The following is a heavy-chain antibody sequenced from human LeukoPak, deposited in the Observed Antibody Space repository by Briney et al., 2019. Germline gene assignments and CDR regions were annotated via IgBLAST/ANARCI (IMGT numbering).Heavy chain of an antibody. V-gene: IGHV5-51*01. CDR2: IYPGDSDT. D-gene: IGHD3-16*01. CDR1: GYSFDKYW. CDR3: ARLHGLGTFFAF. J-gene: IGHJ4*02. Sequence: GESLKISCKASGYSFDKYWIGRVRQKPGKGLELMGIIYPGDSDTRYRPSFEGQITISADKSINTAYLQWRSLKASDTAMYYCARLHGLGTFFAFWGQGTLVTVFS.